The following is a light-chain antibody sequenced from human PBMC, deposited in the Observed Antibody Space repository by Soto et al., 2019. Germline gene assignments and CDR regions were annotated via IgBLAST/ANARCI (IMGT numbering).Light chain of an antibody. Sequence: DIQLTQSPSFLSASVGDRVTITCRASQSISSYLNWYQQKPGKAPKLLIYKASTLKSGVPSRFSGSGSGTEFTLTITGLQPDDFATYYCQQYNTYWTFGQGTKVDI. J-gene: IGKJ1*01. CDR3: QQYNTYWT. V-gene: IGKV1-5*03. CDR1: QSISSY. CDR2: KAS.